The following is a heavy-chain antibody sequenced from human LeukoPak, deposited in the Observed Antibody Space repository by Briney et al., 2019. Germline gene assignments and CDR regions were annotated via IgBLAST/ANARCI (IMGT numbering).Heavy chain of an antibody. J-gene: IGHJ4*02. CDR3: ARGVGSGWYLSPDY. CDR1: GFIFSTYG. D-gene: IGHD6-19*01. CDR2: IWYDGSNK. Sequence: GRSLRLSCTASGFIFSTYGMHWVRQAPGKGLEWVALIWYDGSNKHYADSVKGRFTISRDNSKNTLYLQMNSLRAEDTAVYYCARGVGSGWYLSPDYWGQGTLVTVSS. V-gene: IGHV3-33*01.